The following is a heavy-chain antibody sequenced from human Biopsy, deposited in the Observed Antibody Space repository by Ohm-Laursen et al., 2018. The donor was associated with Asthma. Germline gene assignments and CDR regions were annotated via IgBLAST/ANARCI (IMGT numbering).Heavy chain of an antibody. CDR3: ARGDSRGGSHYYFDY. D-gene: IGHD3-22*01. CDR1: GFTVSRDH. V-gene: IGHV3-53*01. Sequence: SLRLSCSASGFTVSRDHMFWVRQAPGKGLEWVSVIYSGGTSHTADSVRGRFTISRDFSKNTLHLQMHSLRVEDTAVYYCARGDSRGGSHYYFDYRG. J-gene: IGHJ4*01. CDR2: IYSGGTS.